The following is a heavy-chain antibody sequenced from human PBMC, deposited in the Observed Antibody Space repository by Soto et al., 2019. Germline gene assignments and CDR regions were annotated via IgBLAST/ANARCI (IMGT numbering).Heavy chain of an antibody. Sequence: EVQLLESGGGLVQPGGSLRLSCVASGFSFGTYAMTWVRQVPGKGLEWVSTISGGIGITFYADSVTGRFTISRDISKKMLFLHMNGLRGEDTGTYYCAKGAARYFDYWGRGTLVTVSS. CDR3: AKGAARYFDY. J-gene: IGHJ4*01. D-gene: IGHD1-26*01. CDR2: ISGGIGIT. CDR1: GFSFGTYA. V-gene: IGHV3-23*01.